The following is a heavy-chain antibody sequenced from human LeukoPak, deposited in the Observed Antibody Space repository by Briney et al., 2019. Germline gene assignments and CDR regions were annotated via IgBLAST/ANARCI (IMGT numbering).Heavy chain of an antibody. Sequence: PSETLSLTCTVSGDSISSGAYYWSWIRQHPGKGLEWIGSSYYFGSTSYNPSLKSRVTISLDTSKNQFSLKLSPVTAADTAVYYCARTLGSGDHLFNFDYWGQGTLVTVSS. D-gene: IGHD3-22*01. CDR3: ARTLGSGDHLFNFDY. V-gene: IGHV4-31*03. CDR2: SYYFGST. CDR1: GDSISSGAYY. J-gene: IGHJ4*02.